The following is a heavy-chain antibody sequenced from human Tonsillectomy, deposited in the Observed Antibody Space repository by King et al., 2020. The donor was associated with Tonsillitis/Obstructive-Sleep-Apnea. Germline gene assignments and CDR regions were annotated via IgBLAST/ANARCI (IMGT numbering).Heavy chain of an antibody. V-gene: IGHV4-39*01. Sequence: QLQLQESGPGLVKPSETLSLTCTVSGGSISSSSYYWGWIRQPPGKGLEWIGSIYYSGSTYYNPSLKSRVTISVDTSKNQSSLKLSSVTAADTAVYYCARQGSTYYYGSGSFRWGWGQGTLVTVSS. CDR3: ARQGSTYYYGSGSFRWG. CDR1: GGSISSSSYY. D-gene: IGHD3-10*01. CDR2: IYYSGST. J-gene: IGHJ4*02.